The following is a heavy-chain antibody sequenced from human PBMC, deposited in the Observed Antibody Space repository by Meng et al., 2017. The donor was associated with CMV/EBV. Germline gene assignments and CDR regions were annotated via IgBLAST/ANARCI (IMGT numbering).Heavy chain of an antibody. CDR3: AIGEYDILTGSRP. CDR2: ISSSGSTI. D-gene: IGHD3-9*01. J-gene: IGHJ5*02. V-gene: IGHV3-11*04. CDR1: GFPFSDYY. Sequence: GESLKISCAASGFPFSDYYMSWIRQAPGKGLEWVSYISSSGSTIYYADSVKGRFTISRDNAKNSLYLQMNSLRAEDTAVYYCAIGEYDILTGSRPWGQGTLVTVSS.